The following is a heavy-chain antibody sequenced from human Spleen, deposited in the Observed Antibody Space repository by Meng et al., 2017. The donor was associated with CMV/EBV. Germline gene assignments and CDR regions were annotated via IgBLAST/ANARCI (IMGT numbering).Heavy chain of an antibody. D-gene: IGHD3-3*01. CDR1: TFDKYY. Sequence: TFDKYYFHWVRQAPGQGLEWMGSISPATGTTTYAQRFQGRLTMTRDTSTATVYMEMRSLRSEDMAVYYCGRDYDFWSDFPGYWGQGTLVTVSS. V-gene: IGHV1-46*02. CDR2: ISPATGTT. J-gene: IGHJ4*02. CDR3: GRDYDFWSDFPGY.